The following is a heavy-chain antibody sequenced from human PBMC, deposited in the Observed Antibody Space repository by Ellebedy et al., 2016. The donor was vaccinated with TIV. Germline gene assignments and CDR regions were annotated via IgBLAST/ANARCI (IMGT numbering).Heavy chain of an antibody. V-gene: IGHV3-53*01. CDR2: IYSGGDGGDT. CDR1: GFTVSSNY. Sequence: PGGSLRLSCAASGFTVSSNYMNWVRQAPGKGLEWVSVIYSGGDGGDTYYADSVKGRFTISRDNAKNSLYLQMNSLRAEDTAVYYCARGEYYYDGGYWGQGTLVTVSS. J-gene: IGHJ4*02. D-gene: IGHD3-22*01. CDR3: ARGEYYYDGGY.